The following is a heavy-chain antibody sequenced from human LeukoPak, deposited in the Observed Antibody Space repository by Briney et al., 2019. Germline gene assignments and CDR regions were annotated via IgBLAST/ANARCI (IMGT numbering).Heavy chain of an antibody. CDR3: VRDRDALKYFDF. D-gene: IGHD5-24*01. Sequence: GGTLRLSCAASRFTFKNFGTHGGRRAPAKRLEWWAVICYDGSDKYYSDSVKGRFTISRDNSKNTQYLQMNSLRAEDTALYYCVRDRDALKYFDFWGQGTLVTVSS. CDR1: RFTFKNFG. V-gene: IGHV3-33*01. CDR2: ICYDGSDK. J-gene: IGHJ4*02.